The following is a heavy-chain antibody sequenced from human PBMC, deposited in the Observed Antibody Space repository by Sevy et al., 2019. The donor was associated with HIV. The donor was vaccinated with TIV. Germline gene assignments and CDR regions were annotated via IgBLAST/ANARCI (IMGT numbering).Heavy chain of an antibody. CDR1: GFTFSDYY. Sequence: GGSLRLSCAATGFTFSDYYMSWIRQAPGKGLEWVSYISSSGSTIYYADSVKGRFTISRDNAKNSLYLQMNSLRAEDTAVYYCARYDSSGLYYFDDWGQGTLVTVSS. D-gene: IGHD3-22*01. J-gene: IGHJ4*02. CDR3: ARYDSSGLYYFDD. CDR2: ISSSGSTI. V-gene: IGHV3-11*01.